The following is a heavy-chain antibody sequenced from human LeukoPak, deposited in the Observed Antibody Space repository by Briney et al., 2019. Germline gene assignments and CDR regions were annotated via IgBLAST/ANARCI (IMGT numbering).Heavy chain of an antibody. D-gene: IGHD5/OR15-5a*01. V-gene: IGHV3-48*03. CDR3: AREDSVHDYSDY. J-gene: IGHJ4*02. CDR1: GFTFDSYE. CDR2: ISGSSTTI. Sequence: PGGSLRLSCAASGFTFDSYEINWVRQAPGKGLEYVSYISGSSTTIDYADSVKGRFTISRDNAKNSLYLQMSSLRAEDTAVYYCAREDSVHDYSDYWGQGTLVTVSS.